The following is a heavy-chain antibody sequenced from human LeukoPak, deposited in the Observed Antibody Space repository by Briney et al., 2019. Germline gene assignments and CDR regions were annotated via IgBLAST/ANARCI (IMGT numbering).Heavy chain of an antibody. Sequence: SEALSLTCAVYGGSFSGYYWSWIRQPPGKGLEWMGEINHSGSTNYNPSLKSRVTISVDTSKDQFSLKLSSVTAADTAVYYCARGRGYSYVIPYYYYMDVWGKGTTVTVSS. CDR1: GGSFSGYY. CDR2: INHSGST. D-gene: IGHD5-18*01. CDR3: ARGRGYSYVIPYYYYMDV. V-gene: IGHV4-34*01. J-gene: IGHJ6*03.